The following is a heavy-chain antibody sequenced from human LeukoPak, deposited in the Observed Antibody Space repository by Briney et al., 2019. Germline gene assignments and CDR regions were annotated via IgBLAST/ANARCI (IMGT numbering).Heavy chain of an antibody. V-gene: IGHV1-2*02. Sequence: GASVKVSCKASGYTFTGYYMHWVRQAPGQGLEWMGWINPNSGGTNYAQKFQGRVTMTRDTSISTAYMELSRLRSDDTAVYYCARDGTGYSSGWYYWYFDLWGRGTLVIVSS. CDR1: GYTFTGYY. J-gene: IGHJ2*01. D-gene: IGHD6-19*01. CDR2: INPNSGGT. CDR3: ARDGTGYSSGWYYWYFDL.